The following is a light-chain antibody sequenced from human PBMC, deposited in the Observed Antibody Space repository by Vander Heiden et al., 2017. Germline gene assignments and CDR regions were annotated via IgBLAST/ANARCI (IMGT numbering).Light chain of an antibody. CDR3: QQRSNGPPVFT. CDR2: DAS. J-gene: IGKJ3*01. CDR1: QSVSSY. Sequence: EIVLTQSPATLSLSPGERATLSCRASQSVSSYLAWYQQKPGQAPRLLIYDASNRATGIQARFSGSGYGTDFTLTISSLEPEDFAVYYCQQRSNGPPVFTFGPGTKVDIK. V-gene: IGKV3-11*01.